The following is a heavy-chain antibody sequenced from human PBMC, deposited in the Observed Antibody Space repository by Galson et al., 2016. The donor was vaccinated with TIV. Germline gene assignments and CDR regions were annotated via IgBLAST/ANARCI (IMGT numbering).Heavy chain of an antibody. Sequence: SLRLSCAASGFTFNYHGIHWVRQAPGKGLEWLAVAWYDGNNAYYADSVKGRFTISRDNSKSTVFLQMNSLRAEDTAVYYCARAGDWLGVYGLDVWGQGTTVTVSS. CDR1: GFTFNYHG. D-gene: IGHD3/OR15-3a*01. CDR2: AWYDGNNA. CDR3: ARAGDWLGVYGLDV. J-gene: IGHJ6*02. V-gene: IGHV3-33*01.